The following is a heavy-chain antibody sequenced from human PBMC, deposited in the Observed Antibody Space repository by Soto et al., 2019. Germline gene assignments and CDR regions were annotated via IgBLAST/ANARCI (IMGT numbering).Heavy chain of an antibody. V-gene: IGHV3-48*02. J-gene: IGHJ6*02. CDR2: ISSSSSTI. D-gene: IGHD3-3*01. Sequence: PGGSLRLSCAASGFTFSRYSMNWVRQAPGKGLEWVSYISSSSSTIYYADSVKGRFTISRDNAKNSLYLQMNSLRDEDTAVYYCARGDYDFWSGYIYYYGMDVWGQGTTVTVSS. CDR3: ARGDYDFWSGYIYYYGMDV. CDR1: GFTFSRYS.